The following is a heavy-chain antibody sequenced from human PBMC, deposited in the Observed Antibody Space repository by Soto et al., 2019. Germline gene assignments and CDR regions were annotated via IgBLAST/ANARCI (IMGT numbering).Heavy chain of an antibody. J-gene: IGHJ6*02. CDR2: IWYDGSNK. V-gene: IGHV3-33*08. D-gene: IGHD5-12*01. Sequence: QARLEESGGGVVQPGRSLRLSCSASGFTFRNFGFHWVRQAPGKGLEWVALIWYDGSNKYYAESLKGRVSISRDNSKNTLYLEMKSLRFEDRAVYYCARDGDIQGGQHPKNDAMDVWGQGKTVTVSS. CDR3: ARDGDIQGGQHPKNDAMDV. CDR1: GFTFRNFG.